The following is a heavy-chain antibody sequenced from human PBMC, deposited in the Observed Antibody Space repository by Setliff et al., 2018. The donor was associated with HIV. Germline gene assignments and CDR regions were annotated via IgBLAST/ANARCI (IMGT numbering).Heavy chain of an antibody. V-gene: IGHV1-18*01. D-gene: IGHD2-21*01. CDR2: INTYNGNP. Sequence: VASVKVSCKASGYNFVGYGINWLRQAPGQGLEWMGWINTYNGNPKYGQKFQGSVTMTTDTSTSTVYMELRNLRSDDTAVYFCARGGPARVALLYWFDPWGQGTLVTVSS. J-gene: IGHJ5*02. CDR3: ARGGPARVALLYWFDP. CDR1: GYNFVGYG.